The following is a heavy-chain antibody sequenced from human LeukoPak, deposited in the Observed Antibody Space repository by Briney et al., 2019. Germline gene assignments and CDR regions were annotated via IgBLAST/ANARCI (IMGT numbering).Heavy chain of an antibody. CDR1: GGSISSSSYY. Sequence: SETLSLTCTVSGGSISSSSYYWGWIRQPPGKGLEWIGSIYYSGSTYYNPSLKSRVTISVDKSKNQFSLKLSSVTAADTAVYYCARIWGYSGSANAFDYWGQGILVTVSS. CDR3: ARIWGYSGSANAFDY. CDR2: IYYSGST. V-gene: IGHV4-39*07. J-gene: IGHJ4*02. D-gene: IGHD3-10*01.